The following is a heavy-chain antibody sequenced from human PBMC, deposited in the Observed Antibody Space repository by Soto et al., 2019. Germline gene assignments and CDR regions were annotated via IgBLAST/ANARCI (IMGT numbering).Heavy chain of an antibody. Sequence: GGSLRLSCAASGFTFSSYAMSWVRQAPGKGLEWVSAISGSGGSTYYAHSVKGRFTISRDKSKNTLYLQMNSLRAEDTAVYYCAKDCSGSTSCYAFDIWGQGTMVTVSS. CDR3: AKDCSGSTSCYAFDI. V-gene: IGHV3-23*01. CDR1: GFTFSSYA. J-gene: IGHJ3*02. CDR2: ISGSGGST. D-gene: IGHD2-2*01.